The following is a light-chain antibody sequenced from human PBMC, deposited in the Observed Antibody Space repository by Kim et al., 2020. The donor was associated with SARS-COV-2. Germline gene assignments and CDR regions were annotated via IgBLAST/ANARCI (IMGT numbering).Light chain of an antibody. J-gene: IGKJ1*01. Sequence: SPGERASLSCRPSQSITRTYVAWYQQKPGQAPRLLIYGASNRATGIPDRFSGSGTGTDFNLTISRLEPEDFAVYYCQQYATSRRTFGQGTKVDIK. CDR3: QQYATSRRT. V-gene: IGKV3-20*01. CDR1: QSITRTY. CDR2: GAS.